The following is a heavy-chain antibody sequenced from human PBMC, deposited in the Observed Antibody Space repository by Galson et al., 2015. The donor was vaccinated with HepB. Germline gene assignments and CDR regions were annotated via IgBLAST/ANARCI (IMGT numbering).Heavy chain of an antibody. CDR2: IYSGTST. CDR1: GFTVSSNY. D-gene: IGHD3-22*01. J-gene: IGHJ4*02. CDR3: ARGPRYYYDSSGPGYFDY. Sequence: SLRLSCAASGFTVSSNYMRWVRQAPGKGLEWVSIIYSGTSTYYADSVRGRFTISRHNFKNTLYLQMNSLRAEDTAVYHCARGPRYYYDSSGPGYFDYWGQGTLVTVSS. V-gene: IGHV3-53*04.